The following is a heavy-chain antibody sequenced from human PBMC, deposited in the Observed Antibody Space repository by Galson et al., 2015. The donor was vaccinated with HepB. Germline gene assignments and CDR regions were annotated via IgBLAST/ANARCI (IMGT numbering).Heavy chain of an antibody. D-gene: IGHD2-2*01. Sequence: SLRLSCAASGFTFSIYSMNWVRQAPGKGPEWVAVISYDGSNKYFADSMKGRFTISRDNSKNTLYLQMNSLRAEDTAVYYCAREGTDCSTTICPPYYHYYYMDVWGKGTTVTVSS. CDR3: AREGTDCSTTICPPYYHYYYMDV. CDR2: ISYDGSNK. J-gene: IGHJ6*03. CDR1: GFTFSIYS. V-gene: IGHV3-30*03.